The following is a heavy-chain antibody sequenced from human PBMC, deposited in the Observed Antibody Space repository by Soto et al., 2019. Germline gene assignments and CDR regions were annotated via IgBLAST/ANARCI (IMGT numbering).Heavy chain of an antibody. CDR2: IFYTGTT. Sequence: SETLSLTCSVSGGSVSYNSYYWGWIRQPPGKGLEWVGGIFYTGTTYYNPSLKDRLTISVDTSKNSFSLNLTSVTAADTAVYYCARTQFSLTMGTVLNYFDSWGQGTLVTVSS. CDR1: GGSVSYNSYY. CDR3: ARTQFSLTMGTVLNYFDS. D-gene: IGHD4-17*01. V-gene: IGHV4-39*07. J-gene: IGHJ4*02.